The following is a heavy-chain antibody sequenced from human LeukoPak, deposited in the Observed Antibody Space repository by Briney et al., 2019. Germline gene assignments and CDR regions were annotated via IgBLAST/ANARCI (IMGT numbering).Heavy chain of an antibody. CDR1: GFTFSSYA. CDR3: AKNKDAGYSYGPDLDY. Sequence: QPGGPLRLSCAASGFTFSSYAMSWVRQAPGKGLEWVSAISGSGGSTYYADSVKGRFTISRDNSKNTLYLQMNSLRAEDTAVYYCAKNKDAGYSYGPDLDYWGQGTLVTVSS. CDR2: ISGSGGST. V-gene: IGHV3-23*01. D-gene: IGHD5-18*01. J-gene: IGHJ4*02.